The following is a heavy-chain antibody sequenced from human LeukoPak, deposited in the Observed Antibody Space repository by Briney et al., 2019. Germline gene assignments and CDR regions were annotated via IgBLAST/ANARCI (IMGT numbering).Heavy chain of an antibody. CDR1: GGTFSSYA. Sequence: GASVKVSCKASGGTFSSYAISWVRQAPGQGLEWMGGIIPIFGTANYAQKFQGRVTITADESTSTAYMEPSSLRSEDTAVYYCARHDYGDYYFDYWGQGTLVTVSS. CDR2: IIPIFGTA. J-gene: IGHJ4*02. V-gene: IGHV1-69*13. D-gene: IGHD4-17*01. CDR3: ARHDYGDYYFDY.